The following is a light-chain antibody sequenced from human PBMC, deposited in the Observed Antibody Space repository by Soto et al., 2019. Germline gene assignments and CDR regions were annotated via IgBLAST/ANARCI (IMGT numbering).Light chain of an antibody. Sequence: EIVMTQSPATLSVSPGERATLSCRASQSVSSNLAWYQQKPGQAPRLLIYGAFIRAAGIPDRFSGRGSGTEFTLTISSLRSEDSAIYYCQQYFEWPPMTFGQGTKVDIK. CDR2: GAF. V-gene: IGKV3-15*01. CDR1: QSVSSN. CDR3: QQYFEWPPMT. J-gene: IGKJ1*01.